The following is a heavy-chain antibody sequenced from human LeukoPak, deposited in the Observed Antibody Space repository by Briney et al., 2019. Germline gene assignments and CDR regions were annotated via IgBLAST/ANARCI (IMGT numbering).Heavy chain of an antibody. V-gene: IGHV3-48*03. CDR3: AREARDDAFDI. Sequence: GGSLRLSCAASGFTFSSYEMNWVRQAPGKGLEWVSYISSSGSTIYYADSVKGRFTISRDNAKNSLYLQMNSLRAEDTAVYYCAREARDDAFDIWGQGTMVTVSS. J-gene: IGHJ3*02. CDR2: ISSSGSTI. CDR1: GFTFSSYE.